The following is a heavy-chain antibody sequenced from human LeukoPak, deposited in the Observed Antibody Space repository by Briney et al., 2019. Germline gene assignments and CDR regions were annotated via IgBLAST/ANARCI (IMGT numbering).Heavy chain of an antibody. CDR3: ARGLRSRHYYFDY. CDR2: INHSGST. CDR1: GGSFSGYY. V-gene: IGHV4-34*01. D-gene: IGHD5-24*01. Sequence: SETLSLTCAVYGGSFSGYYWSWIRQPPGKGLEWIGEINHSGSTNYNPSLKSRVTISVDTSKNQFSLKLRSVTAADTAVYYCARGLRSRHYYFDYWGQGTLVTVSS. J-gene: IGHJ4*02.